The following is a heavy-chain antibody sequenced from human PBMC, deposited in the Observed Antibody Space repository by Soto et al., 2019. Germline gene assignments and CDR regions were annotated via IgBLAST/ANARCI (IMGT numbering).Heavy chain of an antibody. Sequence: GGSLRLSCAASGFTFSSYAMSWVRQAPGKGLEWVSAISGSGGSTYYADSVKGRFTISRDNSKNTLYLQMNSLRAEDTAVYYCAKSGAYYYGSGSRYYYMEVWGKGTTVTVSS. CDR2: ISGSGGST. CDR3: AKSGAYYYGSGSRYYYMEV. V-gene: IGHV3-23*01. CDR1: GFTFSSYA. J-gene: IGHJ6*03. D-gene: IGHD3-10*01.